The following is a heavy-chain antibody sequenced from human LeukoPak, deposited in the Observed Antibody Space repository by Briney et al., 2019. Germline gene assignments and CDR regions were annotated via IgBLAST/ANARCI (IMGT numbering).Heavy chain of an antibody. CDR2: IYYSGST. Sequence: SETLSLTCTVSGGSISSYYWSWIRQPPGKGLEWIGYIYYSGSTNYNPSLKSRVTISVDTSKNQFSLKLSSVTAADTAVYYCARTPYDILTGYYVPNFDYWGQGTLVTVSS. CDR3: ARTPYDILTGYYVPNFDY. D-gene: IGHD3-9*01. J-gene: IGHJ4*02. CDR1: GGSISSYY. V-gene: IGHV4-59*01.